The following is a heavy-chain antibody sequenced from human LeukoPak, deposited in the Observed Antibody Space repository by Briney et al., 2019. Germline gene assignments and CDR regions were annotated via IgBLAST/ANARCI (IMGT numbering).Heavy chain of an antibody. CDR2: IYYSGST. Sequence: SETLSLTCTVSGGSISSGDYYWSWIRQPPGKGLEWIGYIYYSGSTYYNPSLKSRVTISVDTSKNQFSLKLSSVTAADTAVYYCATYTLYCSSTSCYPFGYFDYWGQGTLVTVSS. J-gene: IGHJ4*02. CDR3: ATYTLYCSSTSCYPFGYFDY. CDR1: GGSISSGDYY. V-gene: IGHV4-30-4*08. D-gene: IGHD2-2*01.